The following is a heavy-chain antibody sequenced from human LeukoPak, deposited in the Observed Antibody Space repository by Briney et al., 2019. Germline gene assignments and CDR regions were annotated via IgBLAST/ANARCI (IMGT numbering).Heavy chain of an antibody. CDR2: MNPNSGNT. Sequence: ASVKVSCKASGYTFTSYDINWVRQATGQGLEWMGWMNPNSGNTGYAQKFQGRVTITRNTSMSTAYMELSSLRSEDTAVYYCARERRYYDSSGYYYGAAFDIWGQGTMVTVSS. CDR1: GYTFTSYD. CDR3: ARERRYYDSSGYYYGAAFDI. D-gene: IGHD3-22*01. J-gene: IGHJ3*02. V-gene: IGHV1-8*03.